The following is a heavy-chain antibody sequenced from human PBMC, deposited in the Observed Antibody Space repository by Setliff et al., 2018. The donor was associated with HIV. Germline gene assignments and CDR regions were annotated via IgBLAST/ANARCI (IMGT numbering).Heavy chain of an antibody. D-gene: IGHD1-1*01. V-gene: IGHV4-39*07. Sequence: PSETLSLTCTVSGGSISSTSYYWGWIRQPPGTGLEWIGSIYYRGSTYYNPSLKSRLTISVDTSKSQFSLKLSSVTAADTAVYYCAKGYNWNNAYYGLDVWGQGTTVTVSS. J-gene: IGHJ6*02. CDR1: GGSISSTSYY. CDR2: IYYRGST. CDR3: AKGYNWNNAYYGLDV.